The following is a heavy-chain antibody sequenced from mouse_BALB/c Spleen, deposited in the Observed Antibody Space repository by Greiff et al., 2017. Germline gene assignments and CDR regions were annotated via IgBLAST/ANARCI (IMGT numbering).Heavy chain of an antibody. J-gene: IGHJ2*01. Sequence: EVQLQESGTVLARPGASVKMSCKASGYTFTSYWMHWVKQWPGQGLEWIGAIYPGNSDTSYNQKFKGKAKLTAVTSTSTAYMELSSLTNEDSAVYYCTRAAVRYYFDYWGQGTTLTVSS. CDR2: IYPGNSDT. CDR1: GYTFTSYW. D-gene: IGHD1-1*01. V-gene: IGHV1-5*01. CDR3: TRAAVRYYFDY.